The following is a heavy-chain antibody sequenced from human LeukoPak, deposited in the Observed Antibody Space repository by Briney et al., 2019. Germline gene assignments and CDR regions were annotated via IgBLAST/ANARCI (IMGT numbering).Heavy chain of an antibody. J-gene: IGHJ4*02. D-gene: IGHD3-16*01. CDR1: VRSITTGY. CDR3: AKTSRYNYDPFDS. CDR2: KYDGRPA. V-gene: IGHV4-59*01. Sequence: ETLSFTCSVSVRSITTGYCTGIQQTPLKGLEGVGYKYDGRPANINPSLRSRATISVDTSKNQFSLQLTSVTAADTAIYYCAKTSRYNYDPFDSWGQGTLVTVSS.